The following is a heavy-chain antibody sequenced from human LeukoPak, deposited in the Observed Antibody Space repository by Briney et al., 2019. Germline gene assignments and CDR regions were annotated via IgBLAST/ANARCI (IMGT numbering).Heavy chain of an antibody. CDR3: ASAPASSGYNYYFDY. J-gene: IGHJ4*02. V-gene: IGHV4-39*01. CDR2: IYYSGST. D-gene: IGHD3-22*01. Sequence: PSETLSLTCSVSGDSITGYYWGWIRQPPGKGLEWIGSIYYSGSTYYNPSLKSRVTISVDTSKNQFSLKLSSVTAADTAVYYCASAPASSGYNYYFDYWGQGTLVTVSS. CDR1: GDSITGYY.